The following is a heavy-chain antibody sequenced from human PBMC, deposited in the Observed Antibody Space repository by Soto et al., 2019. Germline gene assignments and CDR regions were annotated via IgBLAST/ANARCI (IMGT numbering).Heavy chain of an antibody. D-gene: IGHD2-15*01. CDR3: ARGRWYTFDYAEKNFDY. CDR1: GGSISSGGYY. J-gene: IGHJ4*02. V-gene: IGHV4-31*03. CDR2: IYYSGST. Sequence: SETLSLTCTVSGGSISSGGYYWSWIRQHPGKGLEWIGYIYYSGSTYYNPSLKSRVTISVDTSKNQFSLKLSSVTAEDTALYYCARGRWYTFDYAEKNFDYWGQGTLVTVSS.